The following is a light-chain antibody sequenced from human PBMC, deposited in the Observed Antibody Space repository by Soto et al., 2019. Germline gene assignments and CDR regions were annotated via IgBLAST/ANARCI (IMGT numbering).Light chain of an antibody. Sequence: QTVLAQPPSASGSPGQSVTISCTGTSSDVGTYKYVSWYQQHPGKAPKLMIYEVTKRPSGVPDRFSGSKYGNTASLTVSGLQAEDEADYYCSSYAGSNNFVFGTGTKVTVL. CDR2: EVT. J-gene: IGLJ1*01. V-gene: IGLV2-8*01. CDR3: SSYAGSNNFV. CDR1: SSDVGTYKY.